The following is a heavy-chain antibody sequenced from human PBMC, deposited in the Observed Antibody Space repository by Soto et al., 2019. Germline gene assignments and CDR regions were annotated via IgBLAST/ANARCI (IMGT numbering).Heavy chain of an antibody. D-gene: IGHD4-17*01. CDR2: ISWNSGSI. V-gene: IGHV3-9*01. CDR3: AKGSGSVTPYYFDY. CDR1: GFTFDDYA. J-gene: IGHJ4*02. Sequence: DVQLVESGGGLVQPGRSLRLSCAASGFTFDDYAMHWVRQAPGKGLEWVSGISWNSGSIGYADSVKGRFTISRDNAKNSLYLQMNSLRAEDTALYYCAKGSGSVTPYYFDYWGQGTLVTVSS.